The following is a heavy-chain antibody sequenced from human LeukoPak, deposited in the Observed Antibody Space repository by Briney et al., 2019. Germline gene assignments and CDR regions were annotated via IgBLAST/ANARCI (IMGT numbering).Heavy chain of an antibody. CDR2: INHSGST. D-gene: IGHD1-26*01. CDR3: ARGNSGSFGS. V-gene: IGHV4-34*01. Sequence: PSETLSLTCAVYGGSFSGYYWSWVRQPPGKGLEWIGEINHSGSTNYNPSLKSRVTISVDTSKNQFSLKLSSVTAADTAVYYCARGNSGSFGSWGQGTLVTVSS. J-gene: IGHJ4*02. CDR1: GGSFSGYY.